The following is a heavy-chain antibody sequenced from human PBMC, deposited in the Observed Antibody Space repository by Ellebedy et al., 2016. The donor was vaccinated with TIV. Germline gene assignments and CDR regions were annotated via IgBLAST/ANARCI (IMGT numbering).Heavy chain of an antibody. CDR3: ARDPSYSGSLDY. V-gene: IGHV1-69*13. CDR2: IIPIFGTA. Sequence: SVKVSCXASGGTFSSYAISWVRQAPGQGLEWMGGIIPIFGTANYAQKFQGRVTITADESTSTAYMELSSLRSEDTAVYYCARDPSYSGSLDYWGQGTLVTVSS. J-gene: IGHJ4*02. CDR1: GGTFSSYA. D-gene: IGHD1-26*01.